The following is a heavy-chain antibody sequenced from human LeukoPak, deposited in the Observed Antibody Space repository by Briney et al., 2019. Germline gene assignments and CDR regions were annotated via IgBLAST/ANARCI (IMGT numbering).Heavy chain of an antibody. V-gene: IGHV3-7*03. CDR2: IKQDGSEK. J-gene: IGHJ4*02. Sequence: GGSLRLSCAASGFTFSSYWMSWVRQAPGKGLEWVANIKQDGSEKYYEDSVKGRFTISRDNAKNSLYLQMNSLRAEDTAVYYCARGVDSLRYFDWFLYYFDYWGQGTLVTVSS. D-gene: IGHD3-9*01. CDR1: GFTFSSYW. CDR3: ARGVDSLRYFDWFLYYFDY.